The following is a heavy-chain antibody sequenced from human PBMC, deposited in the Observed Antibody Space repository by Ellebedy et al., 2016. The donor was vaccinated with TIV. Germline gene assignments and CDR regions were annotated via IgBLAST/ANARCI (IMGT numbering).Heavy chain of an antibody. Sequence: PGGSLRLSCAASGFTVSSNYMNWVRQTPGKGLEWVSVIYSGGSTYYANSVKGRFTGARDNSKNTLYLQMNSLRAEDTAVYYCARGVYDSSDYYPFDYWGQGTLVTVSS. CDR2: IYSGGST. CDR1: GFTVSSNY. V-gene: IGHV3-66*01. CDR3: ARGVYDSSDYYPFDY. D-gene: IGHD3-22*01. J-gene: IGHJ4*02.